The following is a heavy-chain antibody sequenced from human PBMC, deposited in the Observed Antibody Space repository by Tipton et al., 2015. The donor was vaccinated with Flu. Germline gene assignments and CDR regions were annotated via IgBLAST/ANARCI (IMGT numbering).Heavy chain of an antibody. D-gene: IGHD3-3*01. J-gene: IGHJ5*02. V-gene: IGHV4-34*01. Sequence: LRLSCAVYGGSFSGYYWSWIRQPPGKGLEWIGEINHSGSTNYNPSLKSRVTISVDTSKNQFSLKLSSATAADTAVYYCARGFPYYDFWSGYYRNWFDPWGQGTLVTVSS. CDR3: ARGFPYYDFWSGYYRNWFDP. CDR1: GGSFSGYY. CDR2: INHSGST.